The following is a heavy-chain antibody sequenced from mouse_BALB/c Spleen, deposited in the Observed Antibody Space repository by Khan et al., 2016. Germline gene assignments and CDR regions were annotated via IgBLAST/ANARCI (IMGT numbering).Heavy chain of an antibody. CDR3: ARWTVITPLDY. Sequence: VQLQQSGPELVKPGASVKMSCKASGYTFTNYVMHWVKQRPGQGLEWIGYINPYNDGTKYNEKFKGKATLTSDRSSSTAYMELSSLTSEDSAVYYCARWTVITPLDYWGQGTSVTVSS. CDR1: GYTFTNYV. J-gene: IGHJ4*01. V-gene: IGHV1S136*01. CDR2: INPYNDGT. D-gene: IGHD1-1*01.